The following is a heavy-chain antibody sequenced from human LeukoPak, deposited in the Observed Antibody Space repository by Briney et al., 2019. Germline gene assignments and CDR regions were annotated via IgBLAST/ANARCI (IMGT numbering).Heavy chain of an antibody. J-gene: IGHJ3*02. CDR3: ARLLLYAFDI. V-gene: IGHV6-1*01. Sequence: SQTLSLTCAISGDSVSSNSAAWNWIRQSPSRGLEWLGRTYYRSKWYNDYAVSVKSRITINPDTSKNQFSLKLSSVTAADTAVYYCARLLLYAFDIWGQGTMVTVSS. CDR1: GDSVSSNSAA. CDR2: TYYRSKWYN. D-gene: IGHD2/OR15-2a*01.